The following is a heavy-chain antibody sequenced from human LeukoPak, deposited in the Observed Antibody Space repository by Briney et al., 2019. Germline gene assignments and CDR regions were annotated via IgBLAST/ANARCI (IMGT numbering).Heavy chain of an antibody. D-gene: IGHD3-16*01. CDR2: ISAYNGNT. Sequence: ASVKVSCKASGYTFTSYGISWVRQAPGQGLEWMGWISAYNGNTNYAQKLKGRVTMTTDTSTSTAYMELRSLRSDDTAVYYCARDDYVWGSPYYFDYWGQGTLVTVSS. V-gene: IGHV1-18*01. CDR1: GYTFTSYG. CDR3: ARDDYVWGSPYYFDY. J-gene: IGHJ4*02.